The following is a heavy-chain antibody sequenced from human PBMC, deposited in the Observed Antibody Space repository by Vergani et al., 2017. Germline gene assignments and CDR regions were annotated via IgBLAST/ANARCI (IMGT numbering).Heavy chain of an antibody. CDR3: ARDPGGSGYDRGDYFDY. D-gene: IGHD5-12*01. V-gene: IGHV3-7*01. CDR2: IKQDGSEK. CDR1: GFTFSSYW. J-gene: IGHJ4*02. Sequence: EVQLLESGGGLAQPGGSLRLSCAASGFTFSSYWMSWVRQAPGKGLEWVANIKQDGSEKYYVDSVKGRFTISRDNAKNSLYLQMNSLRAEDTAVYYCARDPGGSGYDRGDYFDYWGQGTLVTVSS.